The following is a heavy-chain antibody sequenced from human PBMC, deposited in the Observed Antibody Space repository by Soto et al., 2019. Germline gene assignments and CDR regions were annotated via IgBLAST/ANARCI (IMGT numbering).Heavy chain of an antibody. CDR2: INTNNGNT. Sequence: QVQLVQSGAVVKKPGASVKVSCKASGYTFTSYGIGWVRQAPGQGLEWMGWINTNNGNTNSAQRLQGRVTMTADTSTRTSYMELRSLRSDDTAIYYCARDLLGSFDVWCQGTMVTISS. J-gene: IGHJ3*01. CDR3: ARDLLGSFDV. V-gene: IGHV1-18*01. CDR1: GYTFTSYG. D-gene: IGHD2-15*01.